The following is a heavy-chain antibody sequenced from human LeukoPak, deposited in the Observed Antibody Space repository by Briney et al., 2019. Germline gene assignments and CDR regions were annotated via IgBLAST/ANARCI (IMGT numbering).Heavy chain of an antibody. CDR1: GGSISSYY. Sequence: PSETLSLTCTVSGGSISSYYWSWIRQPPGKGLEWIGSIYFSGSTNYNPSLKSRVTISVDTSKKQFSLKLISLTAADTAKYYGARDYCSSTSCHAAKNWFDPWGQGTLVTVSS. CDR3: ARDYCSSTSCHAAKNWFDP. J-gene: IGHJ5*02. D-gene: IGHD2-2*01. V-gene: IGHV4-59*01. CDR2: IYFSGST.